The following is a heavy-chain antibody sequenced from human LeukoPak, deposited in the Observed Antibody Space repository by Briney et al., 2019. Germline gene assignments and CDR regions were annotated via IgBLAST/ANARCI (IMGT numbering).Heavy chain of an antibody. Sequence: GGSLRLSCAASGFTFTDYYMSWIRQAPGKGLEWVSYISSSGSTIYYADSVKGRFTISRDNAKNSLYLQMNSLRAEDTAVYYCARGRQVLRYFDWLFSFDYWGQGTLVTVSS. CDR2: ISSSGSTI. CDR1: GFTFTDYY. J-gene: IGHJ4*02. CDR3: ARGRQVLRYFDWLFSFDY. V-gene: IGHV3-11*04. D-gene: IGHD3-9*01.